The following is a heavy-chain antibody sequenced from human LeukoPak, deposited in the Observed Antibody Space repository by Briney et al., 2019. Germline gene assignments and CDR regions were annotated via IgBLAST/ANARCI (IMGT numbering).Heavy chain of an antibody. CDR2: IYSGGST. Sequence: PGRSLRLSSEASGFTFSTYGMHWVRKAPGKGLEWVSVIYSGGSTYYAESVKGSFTISRDNSKNTLYLQMNSLRAEDTAVYYCAREFDYWGQGTLVTVSS. V-gene: IGHV3-66*01. J-gene: IGHJ4*02. CDR3: AREFDY. CDR1: GFTFSTYG.